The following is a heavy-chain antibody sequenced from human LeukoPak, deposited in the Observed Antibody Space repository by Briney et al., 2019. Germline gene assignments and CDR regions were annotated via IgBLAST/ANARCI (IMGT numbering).Heavy chain of an antibody. CDR2: ISGSGGST. Sequence: QSGGSLRLSCAASGFTFSSYAMSWDRQAPGKGLEWVSAISGSGGSTYYADSVKGRFTISRDNSKNTLYLQMNSLRAEDTAVYYCARERMSRWLRLRTARDYFDYWGQGTLVTVSS. CDR1: GFTFSSYA. CDR3: ARERMSRWLRLRTARDYFDY. V-gene: IGHV3-23*01. D-gene: IGHD5-12*01. J-gene: IGHJ4*02.